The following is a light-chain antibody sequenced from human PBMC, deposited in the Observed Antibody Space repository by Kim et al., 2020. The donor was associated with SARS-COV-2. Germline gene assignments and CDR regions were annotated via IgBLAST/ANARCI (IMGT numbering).Light chain of an antibody. J-gene: IGLJ1*01. CDR1: KLGEKY. Sequence: SYELTQPPSVSVSPGQTASITCSGDKLGEKYACWYQQKPGQSPVLVIYQDSKRPSGIPERFSGSNSGNTATLTISGTQAMDEADYYCQAWDSSTKVFGTG. CDR3: QAWDSSTKV. CDR2: QDS. V-gene: IGLV3-1*01.